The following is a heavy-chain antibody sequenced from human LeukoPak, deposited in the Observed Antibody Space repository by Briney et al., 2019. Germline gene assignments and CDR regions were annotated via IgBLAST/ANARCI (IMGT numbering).Heavy chain of an antibody. V-gene: IGHV1-2*02. CDR2: INPKSGAA. Sequence: ASVKVSCKASGYTFIDYYVQWVRQAPGQGPEWMGWINPKSGAAMYAQKFQDRVTMTKDTSISTAYTELSSLKPDDTAVYYCAREFGDYHDSTGYSGLDYWGQGSLVTVSS. D-gene: IGHD3-22*01. J-gene: IGHJ4*02. CDR3: AREFGDYHDSTGYSGLDY. CDR1: GYTFIDYY.